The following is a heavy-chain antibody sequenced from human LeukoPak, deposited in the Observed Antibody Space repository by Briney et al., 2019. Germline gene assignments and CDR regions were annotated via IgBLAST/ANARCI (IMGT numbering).Heavy chain of an antibody. J-gene: IGHJ4*02. CDR1: GGSFSGYY. CDR2: INHSGST. V-gene: IGHV4-34*01. D-gene: IGHD6-13*01. Sequence: SETLSLTCAVYGGSFSGYYWSWIRQPPGKGLEWIGEINHSGSTNYNPSLKSRVTISVDTSKNQFSLKLGSVTAADTAVYYCARRGLYSSSWYGYWGQGTLVTVSS. CDR3: ARRGLYSSSWYGY.